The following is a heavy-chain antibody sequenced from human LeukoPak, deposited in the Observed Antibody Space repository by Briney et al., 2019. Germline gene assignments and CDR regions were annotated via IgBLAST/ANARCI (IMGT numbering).Heavy chain of an antibody. CDR3: ARDMVKGAPDYLDY. J-gene: IGHJ4*02. Sequence: HPGGSLRLSCAVSGFPFSDFPFHWVHQAPGKGLEWVAVIGYDGRHKYYADSVKGRFTISRDDSKSTLFLQMNTLRPDVTAVYYCARDMVKGAPDYLDYWGQGTLVTVSS. CDR1: GFPFSDFP. D-gene: IGHD3-10*01. CDR2: IGYDGRHK. V-gene: IGHV3-30*14.